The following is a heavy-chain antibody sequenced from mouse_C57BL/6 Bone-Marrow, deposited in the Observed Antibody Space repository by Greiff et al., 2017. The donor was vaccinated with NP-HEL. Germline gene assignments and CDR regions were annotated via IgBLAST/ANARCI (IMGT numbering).Heavy chain of an antibody. CDR1: FSTFTIYF. D-gene: IGHD1-1*01. CDR3: ARASYYYGSSPPWYFDV. J-gene: IGHJ1*03. V-gene: IGHV1-55*01. CDR2: ISPGSGST. Sequence: QFPLQQPGAELVPPFSSFPLSFHSSFSTFTIYFITFFHHTPGQGLEWIGDISPGSGSTNYNEKFQSKATLTVDTSSSTAYMQLSSLTSEDSAVYYCARASYYYGSSPPWYFDVWGTGTTVTVS.